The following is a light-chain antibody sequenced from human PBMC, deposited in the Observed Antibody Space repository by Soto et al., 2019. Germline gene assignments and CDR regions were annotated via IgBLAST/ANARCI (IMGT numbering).Light chain of an antibody. CDR3: QHYGSSPLT. Sequence: EIVLTQSPGTLSLSPGERATLSCRASQSISNNFLAWYQQKPGQAPRLLIYDASSRATGIPDRFSGSGSGTAFTLTISGLETEDCAMYYCQHYGSSPLTFGGGTKVEIK. CDR1: QSISNNF. CDR2: DAS. V-gene: IGKV3-20*01. J-gene: IGKJ4*01.